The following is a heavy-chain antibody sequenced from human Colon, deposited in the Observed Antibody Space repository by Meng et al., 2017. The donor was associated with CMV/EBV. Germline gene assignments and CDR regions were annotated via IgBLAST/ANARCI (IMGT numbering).Heavy chain of an antibody. J-gene: IGHJ4*02. CDR3: ARDVLWGSSSTYFDY. CDR1: GGTFSTYT. D-gene: IGHD3-16*01. Sequence: SVKVSCKASGGTFSTYTITWVRQAPGQGLEWMGRIIPILNRPDYAQSFQGRVSITADKSTSTAYMELTTLRSDDTAVYYCARDVLWGSSSTYFDYWGQGTLVTVSS. V-gene: IGHV1-69*08. CDR2: IIPILNRP.